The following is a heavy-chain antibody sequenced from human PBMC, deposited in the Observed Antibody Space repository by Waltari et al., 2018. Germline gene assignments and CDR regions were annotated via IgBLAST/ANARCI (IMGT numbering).Heavy chain of an antibody. Sequence: QVQLVESGGGVVQPGRSLRLPCAASGLPLSSYCIHWVRQAPGKGLEWVAVRWYDGSNKYYADSVKGRFTISRDNSKNTLYLQMNSLRAEDTAVYYCARDLRPQGLGTRYYYGMDVWGQGTTVTVSS. V-gene: IGHV3-33*01. CDR2: RWYDGSNK. J-gene: IGHJ6*02. CDR3: ARDLRPQGLGTRYYYGMDV. D-gene: IGHD1-7*01. CDR1: GLPLSSYC.